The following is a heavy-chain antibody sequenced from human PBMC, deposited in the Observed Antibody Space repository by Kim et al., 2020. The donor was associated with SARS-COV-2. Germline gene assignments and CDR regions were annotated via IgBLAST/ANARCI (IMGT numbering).Heavy chain of an antibody. D-gene: IGHD1-20*01. CDR3: AKPITGTTGSWDV. V-gene: IGHV3-23*01. J-gene: IGHJ6*02. Sequence: YADSGKGRFTISRDNSKNTLYLQMNRLRAEDTAVYYCAKPITGTTGSWDVWGQGTTVTVSS.